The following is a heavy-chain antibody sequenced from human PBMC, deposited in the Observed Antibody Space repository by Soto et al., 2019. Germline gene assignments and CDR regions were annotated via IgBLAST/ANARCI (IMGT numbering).Heavy chain of an antibody. D-gene: IGHD1-26*01. CDR1: GYIFTNYG. CDR2: ISPYNGHT. Sequence: QVQLVQSGAEVKKPGASVKVSCRASGYIFTNYGISWVRQAPGQGLEWMGWISPYNGHTKYAQKLQGRVTITTDTFTSTVYMEIRSLRSDDAAMYYCTRTNIVGTTTDAFDIWGQGTMLTVSS. CDR3: TRTNIVGTTTDAFDI. V-gene: IGHV1-18*01. J-gene: IGHJ3*02.